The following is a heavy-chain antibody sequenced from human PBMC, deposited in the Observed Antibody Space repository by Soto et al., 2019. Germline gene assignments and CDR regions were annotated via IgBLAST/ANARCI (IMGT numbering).Heavy chain of an antibody. Sequence: QLQLQESGPGLVKPSETLSLTCTVSGGSISSSSYYWGWIRLPPGKGLEWIGSIYYSGSTYYNPSLKSRVTISVDTSKNQFSLKLSSVTAADTAVYYCARHAYYYDSSGEAEYFQHWGQGTLVTVSS. CDR3: ARHAYYYDSSGEAEYFQH. D-gene: IGHD3-22*01. V-gene: IGHV4-39*01. CDR1: GGSISSSSYY. J-gene: IGHJ1*01. CDR2: IYYSGST.